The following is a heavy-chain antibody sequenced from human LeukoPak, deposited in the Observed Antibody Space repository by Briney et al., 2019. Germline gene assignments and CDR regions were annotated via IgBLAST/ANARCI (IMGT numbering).Heavy chain of an antibody. CDR2: IYHSGSA. Sequence: SETLSLTCAVSGYSISSGYYWGWIRQPPGKGLEWIGSIYHSGSAYYNPSLKSRVTISVDTSKNQFSLKLSSVTAADTAVYYCARRADCSSTSCYAPFDPWGQGTLVTVSS. J-gene: IGHJ5*02. V-gene: IGHV4-38-2*01. CDR1: GYSISSGYY. D-gene: IGHD2-2*01. CDR3: ARRADCSSTSCYAPFDP.